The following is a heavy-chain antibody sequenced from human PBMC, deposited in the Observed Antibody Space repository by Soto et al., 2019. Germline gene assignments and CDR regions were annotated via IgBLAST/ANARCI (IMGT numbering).Heavy chain of an antibody. J-gene: IGHJ6*02. D-gene: IGHD3-22*01. Sequence: GGSLRLSCAASGFTFSSYGMHWVRQAPGKGLEWVAVISYDGSNKYYADSVKGRFTISRDNSKNTLYLQMNSLRAEDTAVYYCAKEDHSGYFVNYYYGMDVWGQGTTVTVSS. CDR3: AKEDHSGYFVNYYYGMDV. V-gene: IGHV3-30*18. CDR2: ISYDGSNK. CDR1: GFTFSSYG.